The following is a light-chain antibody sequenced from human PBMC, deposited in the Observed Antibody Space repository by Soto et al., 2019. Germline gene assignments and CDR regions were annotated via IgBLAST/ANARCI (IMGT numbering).Light chain of an antibody. Sequence: DIVMTQSPLSLPVTPGEPASISCRSSQSLLNSNGYNCLEWYLQKPGQSPQLLIYLGSNRASGVPDRFSGRGSGTDFTLKIRRVEAEDVGVYFCMQSLQTPLTFGQGTKVEIK. V-gene: IGKV2-28*01. J-gene: IGKJ1*01. CDR2: LGS. CDR1: QSLLNSNGYNC. CDR3: MQSLQTPLT.